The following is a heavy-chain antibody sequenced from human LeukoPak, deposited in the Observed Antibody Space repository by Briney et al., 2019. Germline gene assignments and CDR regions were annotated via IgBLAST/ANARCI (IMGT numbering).Heavy chain of an antibody. CDR3: ARKGTVTTPFDY. V-gene: IGHV6-1*01. CDR1: GDSVSSDSAA. CDR2: TYYRSKWFS. Sequence: SQTLSLTCAISGDSVSSDSAAWNWIRQSPSRGLEWLGRTYYRSKWFSDYALSVKSRITINADTSKNQFSLQPNSVTPEDTAVYYCARKGTVTTPFDYWGQGILVTVSS. J-gene: IGHJ4*02. D-gene: IGHD4-11*01.